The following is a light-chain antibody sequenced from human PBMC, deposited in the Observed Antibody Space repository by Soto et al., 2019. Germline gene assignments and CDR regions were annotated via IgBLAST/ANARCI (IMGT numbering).Light chain of an antibody. CDR3: QQRSNWTLT. CDR1: QSVSSY. CDR2: DAS. V-gene: IGKV3-11*01. J-gene: IGKJ4*01. Sequence: EIVLTQSPATLSLSPGERATLSCRASQSVSSYLAWYQQKPGQAPRLLIYDASITATGIPATFSGSGSGIDFTLTISSLVPEDFVVYYCQQRSNWTLTFGGGTQVEIK.